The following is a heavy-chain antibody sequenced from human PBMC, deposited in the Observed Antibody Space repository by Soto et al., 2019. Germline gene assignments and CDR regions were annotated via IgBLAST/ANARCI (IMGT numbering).Heavy chain of an antibody. CDR1: GGSISSYY. J-gene: IGHJ5*02. D-gene: IGHD4-17*01. CDR3: ARDSPPSSYGGNSGWFDP. CDR2: IYYSGST. Sequence: SETLSLTCTVSGGSISSYYWSWIRQPPGKGLEWIGYIYYSGSTNYNPSLKSRVTISVDTSKNQFSLKLSSVTAADTAVYYCARDSPPSSYGGNSGWFDPWGQGTLVTVSS. V-gene: IGHV4-59*01.